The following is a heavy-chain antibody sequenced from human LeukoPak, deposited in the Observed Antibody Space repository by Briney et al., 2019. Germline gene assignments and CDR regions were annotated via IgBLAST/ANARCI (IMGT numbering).Heavy chain of an antibody. D-gene: IGHD6-13*01. CDR2: ISGSGTTI. J-gene: IGHJ6*03. CDR1: GFTFSSDS. Sequence: GGSLRLSCAASGFTFSSDSMNWVRQAPGKGLEWVSYISGSGTTIYYADSVRGRLTISGDNAKNSLYLQMNSLRAEDTAVYYCAREGAAAHPYYYYYMDVWGKGTTVTVSS. V-gene: IGHV3-48*01. CDR3: AREGAAAHPYYYYYMDV.